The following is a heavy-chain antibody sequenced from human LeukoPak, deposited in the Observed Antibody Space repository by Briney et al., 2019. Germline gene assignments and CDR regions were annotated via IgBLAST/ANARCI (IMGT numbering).Heavy chain of an antibody. Sequence: PGGSLRLSCAASGFTFSSYGMHWVRQAPGKGLEWVAVIWYDGSNKYYADSVKGRFTISRDNSKNTLYLQMNGLRAEDTAVYYCASADSSGWYYYYGMDVWGQGTTVTVSS. J-gene: IGHJ6*02. D-gene: IGHD6-19*01. CDR3: ASADSSGWYYYYGMDV. V-gene: IGHV3-33*01. CDR1: GFTFSSYG. CDR2: IWYDGSNK.